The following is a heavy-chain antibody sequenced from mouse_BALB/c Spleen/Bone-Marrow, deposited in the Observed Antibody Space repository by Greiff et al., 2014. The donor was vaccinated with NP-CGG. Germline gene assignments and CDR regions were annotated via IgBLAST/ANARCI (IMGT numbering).Heavy chain of an antibody. J-gene: IGHJ4*01. CDR3: TRHGGYYPYYYAMDY. CDR2: ISHGGGTT. Sequence: DVMLVESGGGLVKPGGSLKLSCAASGFAFSSYDMSWVRQTPEKRLEWVAYISHGGGTTYYSDTVKGRSTISRDNAKNTLYLQMSSLKSEDTAIYYCTRHGGYYPYYYAMDYWGQGTSVTVSS. V-gene: IGHV5-12-1*01. D-gene: IGHD2-3*01. CDR1: GFAFSSYD.